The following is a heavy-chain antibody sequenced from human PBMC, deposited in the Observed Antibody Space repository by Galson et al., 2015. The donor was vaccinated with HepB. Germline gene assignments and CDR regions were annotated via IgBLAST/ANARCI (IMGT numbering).Heavy chain of an antibody. Sequence: SLRLSCAASGFTFSTYAMTWVRQAPGKGLEWVSGISVGGDTTYYADSVKGRFTISRDNAKNSLYLQMNSLRAEDTAVYYCARVLGVLVVGSDWFDPWGPGTLVAVSS. D-gene: IGHD2-15*01. CDR1: GFTFSTYA. CDR3: ARVLGVLVVGSDWFDP. J-gene: IGHJ5*02. V-gene: IGHV3-23*01. CDR2: ISVGGDTT.